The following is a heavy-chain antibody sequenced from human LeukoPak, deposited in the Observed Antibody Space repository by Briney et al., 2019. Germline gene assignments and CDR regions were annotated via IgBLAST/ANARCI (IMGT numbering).Heavy chain of an antibody. CDR1: GGSITSGSFY. D-gene: IGHD6-19*01. V-gene: IGHV4-39*07. CDR2: IYYGGNT. J-gene: IGHJ4*02. CDR3: ARVRSSSGWSYNYFDY. Sequence: KASETLSLTCTVSGGSITSGSFYWGWIRQTPGKGLEWIGNIYYGGNTYYNPTLTSRVTMSIGTSKNQFSLNLSSVTAADTALYYCARVRSSSGWSYNYFDYWGQGTLVTVSS.